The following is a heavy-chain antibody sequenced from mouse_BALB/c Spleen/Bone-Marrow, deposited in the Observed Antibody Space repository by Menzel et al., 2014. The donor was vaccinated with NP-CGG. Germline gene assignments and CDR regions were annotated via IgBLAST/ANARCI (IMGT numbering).Heavy chain of an antibody. CDR1: GYTFRSHW. CDR3: ARGGNFLWYFDV. D-gene: IGHD2-1*01. Sequence: VKLLESGAELMKPGASVKISCKATGYTFRSHWIEWVKQRPGHGLEWIGEILPGSGSTYYNEKFKGKATFTADTSSNTAYMQLSSLTSEDSAVYYCARGGNFLWYFDVWGAGTTVTDSS. V-gene: IGHV1-9*01. J-gene: IGHJ1*01. CDR2: ILPGSGST.